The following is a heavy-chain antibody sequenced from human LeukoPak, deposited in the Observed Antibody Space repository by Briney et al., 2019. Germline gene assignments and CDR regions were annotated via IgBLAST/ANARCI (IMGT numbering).Heavy chain of an antibody. V-gene: IGHV4-59*10. Sequence: PSETLSLTCAVYGGSFSGYYWSWIRQPAGKGLEWIGRIYTSGSTNYNPSLKSRVTISVDTSKNQFSLKLSSVTAADTAVYYCARTVGGSWGYYYYMDVWGKGTTVTISS. D-gene: IGHD2-15*01. CDR1: GGSFSGYY. CDR3: ARTVGGSWGYYYYMDV. J-gene: IGHJ6*03. CDR2: IYTSGST.